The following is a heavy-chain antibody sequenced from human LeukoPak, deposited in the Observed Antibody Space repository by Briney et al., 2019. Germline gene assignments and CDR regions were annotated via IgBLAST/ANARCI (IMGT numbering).Heavy chain of an antibody. CDR3: VRDYYDYGDYLEWYLDL. J-gene: IGHJ2*01. CDR2: IYYSGST. D-gene: IGHD4-17*01. V-gene: IGHV4-59*01. Sequence: SETLSLTCTVSGGSISSYYWSWIRQPPGKGLEWIGYIYYSGSTNYNPSLKSRVTISVDTSKSQFSLKLSSVTAADTAVYYCVRDYYDYGDYLEWYLDLWGRGTLVTLSS. CDR1: GGSISSYY.